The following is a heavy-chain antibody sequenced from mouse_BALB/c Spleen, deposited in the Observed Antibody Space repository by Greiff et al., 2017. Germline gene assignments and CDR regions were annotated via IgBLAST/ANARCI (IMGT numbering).Heavy chain of an antibody. CDR2: ISYSGST. J-gene: IGHJ2*01. V-gene: IGHV3-2*02. CDR3: AKGLLRLPYYFDY. CDR1: GYSITSDYA. Sequence: VQLKESGPGLVKPSQSLSLTCTVTGYSITSDYAWNWIRQFPGNKLEWMGYISYSGSTSYNPSLKSRISITRDTSKNQFFLQLNSVTTEDTATYYCAKGLLRLPYYFDYWGQGTTLTVSS. D-gene: IGHD1-2*01.